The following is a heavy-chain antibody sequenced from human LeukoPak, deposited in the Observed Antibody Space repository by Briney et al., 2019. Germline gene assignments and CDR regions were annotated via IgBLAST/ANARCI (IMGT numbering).Heavy chain of an antibody. Sequence: SETLSLTCAVYGGSFSGYYWSWIRQPPGKGLEWIGEINHSGSTNYNPSLKSRVTISVDTSKNQFSLKLSSVTAADTAVYYCARGANRFTLGGFFVRRGPRFDYGGQEPLVTVSS. V-gene: IGHV4-34*01. CDR1: GGSFSGYY. D-gene: IGHD3-16*02. CDR2: INHSGST. CDR3: ARGANRFTLGGFFVRRGPRFDY. J-gene: IGHJ4*02.